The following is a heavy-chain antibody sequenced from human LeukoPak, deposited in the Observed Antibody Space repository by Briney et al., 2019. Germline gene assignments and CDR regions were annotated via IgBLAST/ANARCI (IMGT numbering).Heavy chain of an antibody. V-gene: IGHV1-24*01. CDR3: ATERPYCSGGSCYPHYYGMDV. J-gene: IGHJ6*02. CDR2: FGPKDGET. Sequence: ASVKVSCKVSGYTLTELSMHWVRQAPGKGLEWMGGFGPKDGETIYAQKFQGRVTMTEDTSTDTAYMELSSLRSEDTAVYYCATERPYCSGGSCYPHYYGMDVWGQGTTVTVSS. D-gene: IGHD2-15*01. CDR1: GYTLTELS.